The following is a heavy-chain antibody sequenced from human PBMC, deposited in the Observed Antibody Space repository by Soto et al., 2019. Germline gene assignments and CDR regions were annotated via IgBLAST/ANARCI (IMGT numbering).Heavy chain of an antibody. CDR3: VRHGNGTPYYFDY. Sequence: EVQLVQSAAEVKEPGESLRISCKGSGYRFISYWISWVRQMPGTGLEWMGRIDPSDSYTTYSPSFQGHVTISIDKSTSTAYLQLRSLEASDNAKYYCVRHGNGTPYYFDYWGQGILVTVSS. D-gene: IGHD1-26*01. V-gene: IGHV5-10-1*03. CDR2: IDPSDSYT. CDR1: GYRFISYW. J-gene: IGHJ4*02.